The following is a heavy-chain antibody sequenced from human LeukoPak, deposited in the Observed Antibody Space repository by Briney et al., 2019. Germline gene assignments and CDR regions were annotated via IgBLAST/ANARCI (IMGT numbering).Heavy chain of an antibody. CDR3: ARDATYVWGSYRYSLLDY. V-gene: IGHV4-61*02. CDR2: IYPSGNT. J-gene: IGHJ4*02. D-gene: IGHD3-16*02. Sequence: SETLSLTCTDSGGSISSVGYYWTWLRQPAGKGLEWIGRIYPSGNTMYNPSLTSRVTISVDTSKNQFSLKLSSVTAPDTAVYYCARDATYVWGSYRYSLLDYWGQGTLVTVSS. CDR1: GGSISSVGYY.